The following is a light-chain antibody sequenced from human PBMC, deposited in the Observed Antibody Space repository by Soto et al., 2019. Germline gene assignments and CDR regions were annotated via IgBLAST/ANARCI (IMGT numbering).Light chain of an antibody. CDR1: SSDVGGSKY. J-gene: IGLJ1*01. CDR3: SSYISGSTPYV. V-gene: IGLV2-14*01. CDR2: EVS. Sequence: QSALTQPASVSGSPGQSITISCTGTSSDVGGSKYVSWYQQHPGKAPKLMIFEVSNRPSGVSNRFSGSKSGNTASLTISGLQVEDEADYYCSSYISGSTPYVFGTGTKLTVL.